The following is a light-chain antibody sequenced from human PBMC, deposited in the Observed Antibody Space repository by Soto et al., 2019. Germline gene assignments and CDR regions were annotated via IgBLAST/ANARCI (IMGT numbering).Light chain of an antibody. Sequence: DIVMTQSPDSLAVSLGERATINCKSSQSVLYSSNNNNYLAWYQQKPGQPPNLLIYLASTRESGVPGRFSGSGSGTDFTLTISSLQAEDVAVYYCQQYCRTPYTFGQGTKLEIK. J-gene: IGKJ2*01. CDR3: QQYCRTPYT. CDR1: QSVLYSSNNNNY. CDR2: LAS. V-gene: IGKV4-1*01.